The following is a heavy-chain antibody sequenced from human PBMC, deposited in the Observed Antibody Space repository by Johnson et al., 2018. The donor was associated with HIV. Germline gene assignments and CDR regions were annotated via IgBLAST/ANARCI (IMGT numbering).Heavy chain of an antibody. D-gene: IGHD6-6*01. CDR3: ARAGGSSLAFDI. CDR1: GFTFSSYA. Sequence: VQLVESGGGLVQPGGSLRPSWAASGFTFSSYAMHWVRQAPGKGLEYVSSISRNGGSTYYAISVKGRFTISRDNSKNTLYLQMGSLRAEDMAVYYCARAGGSSLAFDIWGQGTMVTVSS. V-gene: IGHV3-64*01. J-gene: IGHJ3*02. CDR2: ISRNGGST.